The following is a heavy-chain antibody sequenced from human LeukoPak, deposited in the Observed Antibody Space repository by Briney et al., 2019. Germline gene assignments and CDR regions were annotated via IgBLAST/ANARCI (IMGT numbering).Heavy chain of an antibody. V-gene: IGHV4-39*01. CDR1: GGSISSYY. Sequence: PSGTLSLTCTVSGGSISSYYWGWIRQPPGKGLEWIGSIYYSGSTYYNPSLKSRVTISVDTSKNQFSLKLSSVTAADTAVYYCARRKKPQSYYVNWFDPWGQGTLVTVSS. D-gene: IGHD3-16*01. J-gene: IGHJ5*02. CDR3: ARRKKPQSYYVNWFDP. CDR2: IYYSGST.